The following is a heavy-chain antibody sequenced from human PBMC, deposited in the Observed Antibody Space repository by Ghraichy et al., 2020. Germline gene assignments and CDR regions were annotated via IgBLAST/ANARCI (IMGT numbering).Heavy chain of an antibody. CDR3: AGSYVGSSGPTSYYGMDV. CDR1: GGSISSYY. CDR2: IYYSGST. V-gene: IGHV4-59*01. Sequence: SETLSLTCTVSGGSISSYYWSWIRQPPGKGLEWIGYIYYSGSTNYNPSLKSRVTISVDTSKNQFSLKLSSVTAADTAVYYCAGSYVGSSGPTSYYGMDVWGQGTTVTVSS. D-gene: IGHD6-25*01. J-gene: IGHJ6*02.